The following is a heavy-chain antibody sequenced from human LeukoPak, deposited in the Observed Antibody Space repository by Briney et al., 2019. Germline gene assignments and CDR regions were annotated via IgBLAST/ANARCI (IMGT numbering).Heavy chain of an antibody. CDR3: ASTVGYCSGGICWFYP. CDR1: GFTFSSYC. Sequence: GGSLRLSCAASGFTFSSYCMNWVRQAPGKGLEWVSSISSSRSYIYYADSVKGRFTISRDNAKNSLYLQMNSLRAEDTAVYYCASTVGYCSGGICWFYPCGQGTLVTVSS. D-gene: IGHD2-15*01. CDR2: ISSSRSYI. J-gene: IGHJ5*02. V-gene: IGHV3-21*01.